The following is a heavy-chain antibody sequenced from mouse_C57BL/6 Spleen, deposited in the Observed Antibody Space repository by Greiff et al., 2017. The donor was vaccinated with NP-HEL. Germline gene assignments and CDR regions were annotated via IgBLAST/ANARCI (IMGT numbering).Heavy chain of an antibody. V-gene: IGHV1-15*01. Sequence: QVQLLASGAELVRPGASVTLSCKASGYTFTDYEMHWVKQTPVHGLEWIGAIDPETGGTAYNQKFKGKAILTADKSSSTAYMELRSLTSEDSAVYYCTRLYYGSSWFAYRGQGTLVTVAA. CDR2: IDPETGGT. D-gene: IGHD1-1*01. CDR1: GYTFTDYE. J-gene: IGHJ3*01. CDR3: TRLYYGSSWFAY.